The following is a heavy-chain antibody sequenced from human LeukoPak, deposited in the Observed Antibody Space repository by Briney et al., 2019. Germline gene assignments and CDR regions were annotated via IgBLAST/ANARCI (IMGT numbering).Heavy chain of an antibody. CDR3: ARDGDSGSYSWFDP. V-gene: IGHV7-4-1*02. J-gene: IGHJ5*02. Sequence: GASVKVSCKASGYTFTSYAMNWVRQAPGQGLEWMGWINTNTGNPTYAQGFTGRFVFSLDTSVSTAYLQISSLKAEDTAVYYCARDGDSGSYSWFDPWGQGTLVTVSS. CDR1: GYTFTSYA. D-gene: IGHD1-26*01. CDR2: INTNTGNP.